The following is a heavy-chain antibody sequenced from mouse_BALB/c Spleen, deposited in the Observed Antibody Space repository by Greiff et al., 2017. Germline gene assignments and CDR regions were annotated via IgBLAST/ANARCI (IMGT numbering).Heavy chain of an antibody. V-gene: IGHV2-9-2*01. D-gene: IGHD1-1*01. Sequence: VKLMESGPGLVAPSQSLSITCTVSGFSLTSYDISWIRQPPGKGLEWLGVIWTGGGTNYNSAFMSRLSISKDNSKSQVFLKMNSLQTDDTAIYYCVRVVARAMDYWGQGTSVTVSS. CDR2: IWTGGGT. CDR3: VRVVARAMDY. CDR1: GFSLTSYD. J-gene: IGHJ4*01.